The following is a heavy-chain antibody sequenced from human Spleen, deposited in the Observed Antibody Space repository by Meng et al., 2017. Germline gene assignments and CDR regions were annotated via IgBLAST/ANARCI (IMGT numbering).Heavy chain of an antibody. D-gene: IGHD2-2*01. Sequence: GGSLRLSCAASGFTFSSYAMNWVRQAPGKGLEWVANIKQDGSEKYHVDSVKGRFTISRDNAKNSLYLQMNSLRAEDTAVYYCARDSYAWYRRTYHFDYWGQGALVTVSS. CDR2: IKQDGSEK. V-gene: IGHV3-7*01. J-gene: IGHJ4*02. CDR3: ARDSYAWYRRTYHFDY. CDR1: GFTFSSYA.